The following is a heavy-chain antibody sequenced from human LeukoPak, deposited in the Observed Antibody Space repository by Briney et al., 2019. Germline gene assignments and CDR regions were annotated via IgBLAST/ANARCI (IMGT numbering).Heavy chain of an antibody. Sequence: GGSLRLSCAASGFTFNLYSMNWVRQAPGKELEWLSYISSTSTTIYYADSVKGRFTISRDKAKNSLYLQMNSLRADDTAVYYCARGGGYYDSSGDRKDLSLLDYWGQGTLVTVSS. D-gene: IGHD3-22*01. CDR2: ISSTSTTI. J-gene: IGHJ4*02. CDR1: GFTFNLYS. CDR3: ARGGGYYDSSGDRKDLSLLDY. V-gene: IGHV3-48*01.